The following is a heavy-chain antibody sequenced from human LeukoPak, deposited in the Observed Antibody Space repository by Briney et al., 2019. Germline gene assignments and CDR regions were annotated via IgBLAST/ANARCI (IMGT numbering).Heavy chain of an antibody. J-gene: IGHJ4*02. CDR2: IDYSGST. CDR3: ARAPTYCSGGSCYVYCFDY. CDR1: VGCLSSGSYY. V-gene: IGHV4-31*03. Sequence: SQTLSLTCTVSVGCLSSGSYYWSWIRQHPGKGLEWVGYIDYSGSTYYNPSLKSRVTISVDTSKNQFSLKLSSVTAADTAVYYCARAPTYCSGGSCYVYCFDYWGQGTLVTVSS. D-gene: IGHD2-15*01.